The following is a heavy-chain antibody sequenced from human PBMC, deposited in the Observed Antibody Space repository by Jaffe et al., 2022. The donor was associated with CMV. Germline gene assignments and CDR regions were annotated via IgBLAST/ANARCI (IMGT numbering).Heavy chain of an antibody. CDR3: AMDYYDSSGYYFDAFDI. Sequence: EVQLVESGGGLVQPGGSLRLSCAASGFTFSSYEMNWVRQAPGKGLEWVSYISSSGSTIYYADSVKGRFTISRDNAKNSLYLQMNSLRAEDTAVYYCAMDYYDSSGYYFDAFDIWGQGTMVTVSS. CDR1: GFTFSSYE. J-gene: IGHJ3*02. CDR2: ISSSGSTI. D-gene: IGHD3-22*01. V-gene: IGHV3-48*03.